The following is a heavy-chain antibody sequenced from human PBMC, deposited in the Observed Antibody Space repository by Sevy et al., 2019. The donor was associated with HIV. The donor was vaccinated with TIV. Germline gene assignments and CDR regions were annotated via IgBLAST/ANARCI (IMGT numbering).Heavy chain of an antibody. CDR3: ARDHYPASSRGAFDI. V-gene: IGHV3-33*01. D-gene: IGHD6-19*01. Sequence: GGSLRLSCAASGFTFSSYGMHWVRQAPGKGLEWVAVIWYDGSNKYYADSVKGRFTISRDNSKNTLYLQMNSLRAEDTAVYYSARDHYPASSRGAFDIWGQGTMVTVSS. CDR2: IWYDGSNK. J-gene: IGHJ3*02. CDR1: GFTFSSYG.